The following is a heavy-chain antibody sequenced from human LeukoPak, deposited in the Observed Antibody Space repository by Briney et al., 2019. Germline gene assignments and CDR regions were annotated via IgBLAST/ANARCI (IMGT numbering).Heavy chain of an antibody. V-gene: IGHV3-23*01. CDR1: GFTFSSYA. D-gene: IGHD3-10*01. CDR3: AKDRSYGSGSYYNGRSYGMDV. CDR2: IIGSGGST. Sequence: GGSLRLSCAASGFTFSSYAMSWVRQAPGKGLEWVSAIIGSGGSTYYADSVKGRFTISRDNSKNTLYLQMNRLRAEDTAVYYCAKDRSYGSGSYYNGRSYGMDVWGQGTTVTVSS. J-gene: IGHJ6*02.